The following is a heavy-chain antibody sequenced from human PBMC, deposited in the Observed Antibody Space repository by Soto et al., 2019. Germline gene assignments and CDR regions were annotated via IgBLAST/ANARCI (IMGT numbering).Heavy chain of an antibody. CDR3: VRQGYGPLHGLVDV. J-gene: IGHJ6*04. Sequence: QVQLQESGPGLVEPSETLSLSCTVSGGSMSGYYWSWIRLPPGKPMEWIGYVHDSWGAAYNPSLRSRFAISLDTSKSQFSLSLTSVSATDTAMYYCVRQGYGPLHGLVDVWGKGTTVTVSS. D-gene: IGHD5-18*01. CDR2: VHDSWGA. CDR1: GGSMSGYY. V-gene: IGHV4-59*08.